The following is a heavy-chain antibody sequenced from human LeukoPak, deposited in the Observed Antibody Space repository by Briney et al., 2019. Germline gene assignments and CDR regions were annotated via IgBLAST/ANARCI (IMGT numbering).Heavy chain of an antibody. D-gene: IGHD6-19*01. Sequence: GASVKVSCKASGYTFTSYGISWVRQAPGQGLEWMGWISAYNGNTNYAQKLQGRVTMTTDTSTSTAYMELRSLRSDDTAVYYCARPNTRRYSRGWRYYYYYGMDVWGQGTTVTVSS. V-gene: IGHV1-18*01. J-gene: IGHJ6*02. CDR3: ARPNTRRYSRGWRYYYYYGMDV. CDR2: ISAYNGNT. CDR1: GYTFTSYG.